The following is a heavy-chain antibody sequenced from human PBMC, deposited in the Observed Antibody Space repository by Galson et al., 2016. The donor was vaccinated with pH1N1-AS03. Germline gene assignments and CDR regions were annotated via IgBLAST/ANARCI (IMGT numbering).Heavy chain of an antibody. Sequence: SLRLSCAASGFTFSNAWMTWVRQAPGKGLEWVGRIKSKSDGGTTDYAAPVKARFTISRDDSKNTLYLQMNSLKTEDTAVYYRSTDETFYYYYGMDVWGRGTTVTVSS. J-gene: IGHJ6*02. V-gene: IGHV3-15*01. CDR1: GFTFSNAW. CDR2: IKSKSDGGTT. CDR3: STDETFYYYYGMDV.